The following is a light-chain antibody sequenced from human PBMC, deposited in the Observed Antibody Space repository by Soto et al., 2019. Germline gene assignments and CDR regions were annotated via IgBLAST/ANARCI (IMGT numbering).Light chain of an antibody. V-gene: IGKV3-15*01. Sequence: EIVMTQSPATLSVSPGERATLSWRASQSVSDNLAWYQRKPGQAPRLLIYGASTRATGIPARFSGSGSETEFTLTISSLQSEDFAIYYCQQSNNWPYTFGQGTKVDIK. CDR3: QQSNNWPYT. J-gene: IGKJ2*01. CDR1: QSVSDN. CDR2: GAS.